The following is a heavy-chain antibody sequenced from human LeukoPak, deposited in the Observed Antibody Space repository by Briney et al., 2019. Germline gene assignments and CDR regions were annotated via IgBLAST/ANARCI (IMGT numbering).Heavy chain of an antibody. CDR3: ARTGYYYGSGSLIDY. V-gene: IGHV4-61*02. CDR2: IYASGST. J-gene: IGHJ4*02. D-gene: IGHD3-10*01. Sequence: SSETLSLTCTVSGNSISSGDNYWSWIRQPAGKGLEWIGRIYASGSTNYNPSLKSRVTMSVDTSKNQFSLKLSSVTAADTAVYYCARTGYYYGSGSLIDYWGQGTLVTVSS. CDR1: GNSISSGDNY.